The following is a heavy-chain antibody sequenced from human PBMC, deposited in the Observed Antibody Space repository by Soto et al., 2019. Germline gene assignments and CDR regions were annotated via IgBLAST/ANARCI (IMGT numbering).Heavy chain of an antibody. CDR2: IYWDDDK. J-gene: IGHJ5*02. Sequence: QITLKESGPTLGKPTQTLTLTCTVSEFSLITSGVGVGWIRQPPGKALEWLALIYWDDDKRYSPSLKSRLTITKDTSKNQVVLTMTNMDPVDTATYYCAHIVTGCFTWGRGALVTVSS. D-gene: IGHD3-16*01. CDR3: AHIVTGCFT. CDR1: EFSLITSGVG. V-gene: IGHV2-5*02.